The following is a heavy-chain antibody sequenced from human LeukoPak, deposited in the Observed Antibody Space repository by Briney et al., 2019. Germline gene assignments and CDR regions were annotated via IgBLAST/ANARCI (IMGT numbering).Heavy chain of an antibody. CDR1: GYTFTDYY. CDR2: INPHSGGT. J-gene: IGHJ4*02. D-gene: IGHD2-8*01. CDR3: ARDPSPTKGVYYFDY. V-gene: IGHV1-2*02. Sequence: GASVKVSCKASGYTFTDYYMHWVRQAPGQGLEWMGWINPHSGGTDHAQKFQGRVTMTRDTSISTAYMELSRLRSDDTAVYYCARDPSPTKGVYYFDYWGQGTLVTVSS.